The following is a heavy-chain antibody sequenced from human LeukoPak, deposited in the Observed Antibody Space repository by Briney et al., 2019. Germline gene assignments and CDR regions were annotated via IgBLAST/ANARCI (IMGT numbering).Heavy chain of an antibody. CDR2: ISSSGSTI. Sequence: GGSLRLSCAASGFTFSSYEMNWVRQAPGKGLEWVSYISSSGSTIYYADSVKGRFTISRDNAKNSLYLQMNSLRAEDTAVYYCARVLPVGSSGWYLVFDYWGQGTLVTVSS. CDR1: GFTFSSYE. D-gene: IGHD6-19*01. J-gene: IGHJ4*02. CDR3: ARVLPVGSSGWYLVFDY. V-gene: IGHV3-48*03.